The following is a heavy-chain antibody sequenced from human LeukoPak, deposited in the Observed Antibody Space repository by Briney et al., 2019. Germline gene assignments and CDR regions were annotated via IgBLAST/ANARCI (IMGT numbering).Heavy chain of an antibody. CDR2: VHTGGSI. CDR1: GGSVSGVY. V-gene: IGHV4-4*09. J-gene: IGHJ5*02. D-gene: IGHD3-10*01. CDR3: ARADPNASGYFYRFNWFDP. Sequence: PSETLSLTCTVSGGSVSGVYWNWIRQAPRKGLEWVGYVHTGGSISSNPSLKSRLTFSIDTSKFQFSLRLNSVTAVDTAVYYCARADPNASGYFYRFNWFDPWGQGTLVTVSS.